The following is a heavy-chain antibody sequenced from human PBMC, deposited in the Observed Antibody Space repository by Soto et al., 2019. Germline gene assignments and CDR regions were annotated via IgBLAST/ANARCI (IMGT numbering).Heavy chain of an antibody. V-gene: IGHV1-2*02. J-gene: IGHJ6*02. D-gene: IGHD6-6*01. CDR1: GYTFTGYY. Sequence: QVQLVQSGAEVKKPGASVKVSCKASGYTFTGYYMHWVRQAPGQVLEWMGWINPNSGGPNYAQKFQGGVTRTRATSISTVYMELSRLRSDDTAVYYCAREPQLRYTYSSSSSSVNGMGVWGQGPTVTVSS. CDR3: AREPQLRYTYSSSSSSVNGMGV. CDR2: INPNSGGP.